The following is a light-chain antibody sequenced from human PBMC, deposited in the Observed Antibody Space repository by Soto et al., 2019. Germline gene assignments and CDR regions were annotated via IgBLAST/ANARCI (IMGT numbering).Light chain of an antibody. V-gene: IGKV1-5*03. CDR1: HSISNW. CDR3: QQYNSYSWT. Sequence: DIQMTQSPSTLSASVGDRVTITCRAIHSISNWLAWYQQRPGKAPKLLIYKASNLESGVPSRFSGSGSGTEFTLIISSLQPDDFATYYCQQYNSYSWTFGQGTKVDIK. J-gene: IGKJ1*01. CDR2: KAS.